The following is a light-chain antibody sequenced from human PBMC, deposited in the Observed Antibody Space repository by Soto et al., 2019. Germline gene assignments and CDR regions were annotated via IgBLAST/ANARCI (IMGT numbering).Light chain of an antibody. CDR1: QSVNSR. CDR2: GAS. CDR3: QQYGSSPPIT. J-gene: IGKJ5*01. V-gene: IGKV3-20*01. Sequence: EIVLTQSPGTLSLSPGERATLSCRASQSVNSRLAWYQHKPGQAPRLLISGASSRATGIPDRFSGSGSGTDFTLTISRLEPEDSAVYYCQQYGSSPPITFGQGTRLEIK.